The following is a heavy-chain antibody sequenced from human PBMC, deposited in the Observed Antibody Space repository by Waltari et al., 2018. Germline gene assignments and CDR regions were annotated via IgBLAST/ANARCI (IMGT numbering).Heavy chain of an antibody. CDR1: GFTFSSYS. J-gene: IGHJ3*02. D-gene: IGHD4-17*01. Sequence: EVQLVESGGGLVKPGGSLRLSCAASGFTFSSYSMTWVRQAPGKGLEWVSSISSSSSYIYYADSVKGRFTISRDNAKNSLYPQMNSLRAEDTAVYYCARAPYGGNSEGAFDIWGQGTMVTVSS. CDR2: ISSSSSYI. CDR3: ARAPYGGNSEGAFDI. V-gene: IGHV3-21*01.